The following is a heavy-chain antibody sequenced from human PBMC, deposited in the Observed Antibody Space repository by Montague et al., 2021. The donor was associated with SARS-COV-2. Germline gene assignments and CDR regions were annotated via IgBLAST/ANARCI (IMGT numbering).Heavy chain of an antibody. D-gene: IGHD5-24*01. CDR1: GGSISSYY. Sequence: SETLSLTCTVSGGSISSYYWSWIRQPPGKGLEWIGYIYYSGSTNYNPSLKSRVTISVDTSKNQFSLKLSSVTAADTAVYYCARHHQVDGVRPWGQGTLVTVSS. CDR2: IYYSGST. CDR3: ARHHQVDGVRP. J-gene: IGHJ5*02. V-gene: IGHV4-59*08.